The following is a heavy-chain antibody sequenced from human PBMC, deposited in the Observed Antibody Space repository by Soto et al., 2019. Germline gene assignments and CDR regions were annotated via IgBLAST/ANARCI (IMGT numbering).Heavy chain of an antibody. Sequence: QVTLKESGPAVVKPTETLTLTCTISGFSLTNGKMGVSWIRQAPGKALEWLAHFFSDAERSYSPSLQSRLTLSTDTSGTQVVISMTDMDPVDTGTYFCARVNADSSSHYDGMDAWGQGNTVTVSS. J-gene: IGHJ6*02. CDR3: ARVNADSSSHYDGMDA. V-gene: IGHV2-26*03. CDR1: GFSLTNGKMG. CDR2: FFSDAER. D-gene: IGHD6-6*01.